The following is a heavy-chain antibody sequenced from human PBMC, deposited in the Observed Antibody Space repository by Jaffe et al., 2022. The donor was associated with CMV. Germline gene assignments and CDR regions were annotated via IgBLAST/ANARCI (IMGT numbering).Heavy chain of an antibody. V-gene: IGHV2-5*01. J-gene: IGHJ4*02. CDR3: AHILWFGELSLPYFDY. Sequence: QITLKESGPTLVKPTQTLTLTCTFSGFSLSTSGVGVGWIRQPPGKALEWLALIYWNDDKRYSPSLKSRLTITKDTSKNQVVLTMTNMDPVDTATYYCAHILWFGELSLPYFDYWGQGTLVTVSS. CDR2: IYWNDDK. D-gene: IGHD3-10*01. CDR1: GFSLSTSGVG.